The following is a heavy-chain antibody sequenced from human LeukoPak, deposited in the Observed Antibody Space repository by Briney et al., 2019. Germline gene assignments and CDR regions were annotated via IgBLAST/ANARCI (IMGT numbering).Heavy chain of an antibody. D-gene: IGHD3-22*01. J-gene: IGHJ4*02. CDR3: ARGPDFYDSSGYYPI. V-gene: IGHV4-34*01. CDR1: GGSFRNYY. CDR2: INHSGST. Sequence: SETLSLTCAVYGGSFRNYYWSWIRQPPGKGLEWIGEINHSGSTKHNPSLKSRVTISVDRSKNQFSLKLSSVTAADTAVYYCARGPDFYDSSGYYPIWGQGTLVTVSS.